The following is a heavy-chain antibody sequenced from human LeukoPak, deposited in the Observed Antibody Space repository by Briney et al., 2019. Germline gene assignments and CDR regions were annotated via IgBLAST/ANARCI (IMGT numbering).Heavy chain of an antibody. D-gene: IGHD6-19*01. Sequence: GRSLRLSCASSGFAFSDYEMNWVRQAPGKGLEWVSYISSSGSTIYYADSVKGRFTISRDNAKNSLYLQMNSLRAEDTAVYYCARVMTSVAWDYWGQGTLVTVSS. V-gene: IGHV3-48*03. CDR2: ISSSGSTI. CDR3: ARVMTSVAWDY. CDR1: GFAFSDYE. J-gene: IGHJ4*02.